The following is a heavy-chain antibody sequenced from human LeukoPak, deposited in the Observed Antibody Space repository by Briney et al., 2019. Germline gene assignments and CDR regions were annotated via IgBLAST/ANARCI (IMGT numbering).Heavy chain of an antibody. CDR3: ASAMMGFDSSGYDTAAYFER. J-gene: IGHJ4*02. CDR2: ISSSGNTR. V-gene: IGHV3-48*03. Sequence: GGSLRLSCSASGMMFSSYEMYWVRQAPGKGLEWVSDISSSGNTRNYADSVKGRFTISRDNAKKTLHLQMNSLRGDDTAIYYCASAMMGFDSSGYDTAAYFERWGQGTRVTVSS. CDR1: GMMFSSYE. D-gene: IGHD6-19*01.